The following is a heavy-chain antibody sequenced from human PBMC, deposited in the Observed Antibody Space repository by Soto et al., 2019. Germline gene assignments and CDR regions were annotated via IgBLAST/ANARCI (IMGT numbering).Heavy chain of an antibody. V-gene: IGHV3-15*01. CDR2: IKSKTDGGTT. Sequence: GGSLRLSCAASGFTFSNAWMSWARQAPGKGLEWVGRIKSKTDGGTTDYAAPVKGRFTISRDDSKDTLYLQMNSLKTEDTAVYYCTTDDFGDYVLYYYYCMDVWGQGTTVTVSS. D-gene: IGHD4-17*01. J-gene: IGHJ6*02. CDR3: TTDDFGDYVLYYYYCMDV. CDR1: GFTFSNAW.